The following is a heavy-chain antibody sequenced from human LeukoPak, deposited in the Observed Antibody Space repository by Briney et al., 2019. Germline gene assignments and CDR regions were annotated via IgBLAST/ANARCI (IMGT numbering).Heavy chain of an antibody. CDR1: GGSISSGSYY. J-gene: IGHJ3*02. CDR3: ARRIVGATKGAFDI. V-gene: IGHV4-61*02. CDR2: VYTSGST. D-gene: IGHD1-26*01. Sequence: SETLSLTCTVTGGSISSGSYYWSWLRQPAGKGLEWIGRVYTSGSTHYNPSLKSRVTISVDTSKNQFSLKPNSVTAADTAVYYCARRIVGATKGAFDIWGQGTMVTVSS.